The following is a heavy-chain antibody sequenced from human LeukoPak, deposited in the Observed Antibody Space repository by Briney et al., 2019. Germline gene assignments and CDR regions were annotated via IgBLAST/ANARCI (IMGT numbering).Heavy chain of an antibody. CDR3: ARSFGRLRLAGSSVRFDP. CDR2: INHSGST. V-gene: IGHV4-34*01. J-gene: IGHJ5*02. D-gene: IGHD3-10*01. CDR1: GGSFSGYY. Sequence: SETLSLTCAVYGGSFSGYYWSWIRQPPGKGLEWIGEINHSGSTNYNPSLKSRVTISVDTSKNQFSLKLSSVTAADTAVYYCARSFGRLRLAGSSVRFDPWGQGTLVTVSS.